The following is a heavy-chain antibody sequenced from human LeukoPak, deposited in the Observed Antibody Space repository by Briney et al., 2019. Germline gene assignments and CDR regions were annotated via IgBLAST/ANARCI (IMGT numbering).Heavy chain of an antibody. Sequence: GGSLRLSCAASGFTFATYAMGWVRQAPGKGLEWVAALSGSGISTYYADSVKGRFTISRDNSENTLHLQMTGLKAEDTAFYFCAKGRGTGTYYYDDWGRGTLVTVSS. V-gene: IGHV3-23*01. D-gene: IGHD3/OR15-3a*01. CDR3: AKGRGTGTYYYDD. CDR1: GFTFATYA. J-gene: IGHJ4*02. CDR2: LSGSGIST.